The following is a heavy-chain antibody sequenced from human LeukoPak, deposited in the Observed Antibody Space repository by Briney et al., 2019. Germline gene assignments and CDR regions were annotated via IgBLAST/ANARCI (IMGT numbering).Heavy chain of an antibody. J-gene: IGHJ4*02. CDR1: GYTFISYY. Sequence: ASVKVCCKASGYTFISYYMQWMRQAPGQWLELMGIINPSGGSTSYAQKFQGRVTMTRDTSTSTVYMELSSLRSEDTAVYYCARVRDSPSQNYFDYWGQGTLVTVSS. CDR3: ARVRDSPSQNYFDY. CDR2: INPSGGST. D-gene: IGHD3-10*01. V-gene: IGHV1-46*01.